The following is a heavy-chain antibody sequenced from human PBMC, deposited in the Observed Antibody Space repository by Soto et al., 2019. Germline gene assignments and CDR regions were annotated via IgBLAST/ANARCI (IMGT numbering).Heavy chain of an antibody. D-gene: IGHD4-17*01. J-gene: IGHJ4*02. CDR2: ISYDGSNK. V-gene: IGHV3-30*18. CDR1: GFTFSSYG. CDR3: AKTQPHPTTVSYYFDY. Sequence: GGSLRLSCAASGFTFSSYGMHWVRQAPGKGLEWVAVISYDGSNKYYADSVKGRFTISRDNSKNTLYLQMNSLRAEDTAVYYCAKTQPHPTTVSYYFDYWGQGTLVTVSS.